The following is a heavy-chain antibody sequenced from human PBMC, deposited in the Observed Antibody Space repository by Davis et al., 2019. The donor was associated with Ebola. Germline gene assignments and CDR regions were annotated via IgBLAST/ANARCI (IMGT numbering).Heavy chain of an antibody. CDR3: AGSRGYSYGWGVDY. Sequence: PSETLSLTCTVSGGSISSSSYYWGWIRQPPGKGLEWIGSIYYSGSTNYNPSLKSRVTISVDTSKNQFSLKLSSVTAADTAVYYCAGSRGYSYGWGVDYWGQGTLVTVSS. V-gene: IGHV4-39*07. CDR2: IYYSGST. D-gene: IGHD5-18*01. CDR1: GGSISSSSYY. J-gene: IGHJ4*02.